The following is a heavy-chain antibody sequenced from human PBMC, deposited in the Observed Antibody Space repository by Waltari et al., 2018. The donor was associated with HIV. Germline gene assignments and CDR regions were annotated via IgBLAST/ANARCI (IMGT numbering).Heavy chain of an antibody. Sequence: QVQLQESGPGLVKPSQTLSLTCTVSGGSISSGGYYWTWIRQPPGKGLEWIGYIYYSGSTYYNPSLKSRVTISVDTSKNQFSLKLSSVTAADTAVYYCARGVKGDTAMVTAFDYWGQGTLVTVSS. CDR2: IYYSGST. J-gene: IGHJ4*02. V-gene: IGHV4-31*03. D-gene: IGHD5-18*01. CDR3: ARGVKGDTAMVTAFDY. CDR1: GGSISSGGYY.